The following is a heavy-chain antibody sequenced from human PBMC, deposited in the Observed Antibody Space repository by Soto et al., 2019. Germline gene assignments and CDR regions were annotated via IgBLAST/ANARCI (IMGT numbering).Heavy chain of an antibody. CDR1: GGSISSGDYY. CDR2: IYYSGST. D-gene: IGHD4-17*01. V-gene: IGHV4-30-4*01. Sequence: LSLTCTVSGGSISSGDYYWSWIRQPPGKGLEWIGYIYYSGSTYYNPSLKSRVTISVDTSKNQFSLKLSSVTAADTAVYYCARERYGDYVWFDPWGQGTLVTVSS. CDR3: ARERYGDYVWFDP. J-gene: IGHJ5*02.